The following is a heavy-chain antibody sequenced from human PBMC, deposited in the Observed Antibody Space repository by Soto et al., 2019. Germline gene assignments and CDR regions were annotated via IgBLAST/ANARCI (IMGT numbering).Heavy chain of an antibody. CDR2: ISGGGRPI. J-gene: IGHJ4*02. D-gene: IGHD6-19*01. CDR3: ARDLGWAFDS. V-gene: IGHV3-48*02. Sequence: EVQLVESGGGSVQPGGSLRLSCAASGFTFSTFSMNWVRQAPGRGLEWISYISGGGRPISYADSVKGRFTISRDNAKNSLYLQMDSLTDEDTAAYYCARDLGWAFDSWGQGTPVTVSS. CDR1: GFTFSTFS.